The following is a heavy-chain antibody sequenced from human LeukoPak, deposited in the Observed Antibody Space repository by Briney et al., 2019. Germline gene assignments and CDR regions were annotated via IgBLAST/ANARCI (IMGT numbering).Heavy chain of an antibody. J-gene: IGHJ4*02. V-gene: IGHV3-53*01. CDR2: IYSGGST. Sequence: GGSLRLSCAASGFTVSSNYMSWVRQAPGKGLEWVSVIYSGGSTYYADSVKGRFTISRDNSKNTLYLQMNSLRAEDTAVYYCARGEKWELPYFDYWGRGTLVTVSS. CDR3: ARGEKWELPYFDY. CDR1: GFTVSSNY. D-gene: IGHD1-26*01.